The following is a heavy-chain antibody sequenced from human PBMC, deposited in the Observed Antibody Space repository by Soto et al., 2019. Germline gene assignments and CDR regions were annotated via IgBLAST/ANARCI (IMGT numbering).Heavy chain of an antibody. D-gene: IGHD3-10*01. CDR1: GYIFSTYA. Sequence: ASVKVSCKASGYIFSTYAIHWVRQAPGQGLEWMGWIHAGNGDTKYSQKFQDRLTITRDTSADTAYMELSSLTSEDTALYFCACDYVSYSEYDDHGGGFAIWGQGTMVTVSS. CDR3: ACDYVSYSEYDDHGGGFAI. J-gene: IGHJ3*02. CDR2: IHAGNGDT. V-gene: IGHV1-3*01.